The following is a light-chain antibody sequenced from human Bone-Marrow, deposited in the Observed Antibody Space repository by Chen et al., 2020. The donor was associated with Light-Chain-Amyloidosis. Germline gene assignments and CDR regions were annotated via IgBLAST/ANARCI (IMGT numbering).Light chain of an antibody. Sequence: SYELTQPPSVSVSPGQTARITCSGDDLPTKYAYWYQQKPSQAPVLVIHRDTERPSGISERFSGASSGTTATLPISGVQAEEEADYHCQSADSSGTYEVIFGGGTKLTVL. J-gene: IGLJ2*01. CDR2: RDT. CDR1: DLPTKY. CDR3: QSADSSGTYEVI. V-gene: IGLV3-25*02.